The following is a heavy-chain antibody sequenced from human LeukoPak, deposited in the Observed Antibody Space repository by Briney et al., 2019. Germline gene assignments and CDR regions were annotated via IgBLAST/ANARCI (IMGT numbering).Heavy chain of an antibody. J-gene: IGHJ6*03. CDR3: ARGSLDYYDSSGYYYYYYYMDV. CDR2: INPNSGGT. V-gene: IGHV1-2*02. CDR1: GGTFSSYA. D-gene: IGHD3-22*01. Sequence: ASVKVSCKASGGTFSSYAISWVRQAPGQGLEWMGWINPNSGGTNYAQKFQGRVTMTRDTSISTAYMELSRLRSDDTAVYYCARGSLDYYDSSGYYYYYYYMDVWGKGTTVTVSS.